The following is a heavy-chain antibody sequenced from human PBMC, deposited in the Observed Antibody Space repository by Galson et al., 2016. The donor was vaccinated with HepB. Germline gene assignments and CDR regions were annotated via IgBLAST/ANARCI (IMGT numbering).Heavy chain of an antibody. CDR1: GGSFSDYY. CDR2: ISYSGTT. D-gene: IGHD6-13*01. J-gene: IGHJ5*02. V-gene: IGHV4-34*01. Sequence: ETLSLTCAVYGGSFSDYYWSWIRQSPGKGLEWIGSISYSGTTYYNPSLRSRVTISADTSKNQISLNLRSVTATDTAVYYCASHGPRVRSWWGKWSDPWGQGTLVTVSS. CDR3: ASHGPRVRSWWGKWSDP.